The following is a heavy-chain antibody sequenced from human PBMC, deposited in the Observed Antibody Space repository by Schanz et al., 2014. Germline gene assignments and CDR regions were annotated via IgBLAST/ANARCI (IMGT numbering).Heavy chain of an antibody. CDR1: GFTFSSYA. V-gene: IGHV3-23*01. CDR3: TRDVRLDRRGNWFDP. CDR2: ISGSGGTT. D-gene: IGHD1-1*01. J-gene: IGHJ5*02. Sequence: EMQLLESGGGLAQPGGSLRLSCAASGFTFSSYAMSWVRQAPGKGLLWVSAISGSGGTTYYADSVKGRFTISRDNSKNLLYLQMNSLRAEDTAVYYCTRDVRLDRRGNWFDPWGQGTLVTVSS.